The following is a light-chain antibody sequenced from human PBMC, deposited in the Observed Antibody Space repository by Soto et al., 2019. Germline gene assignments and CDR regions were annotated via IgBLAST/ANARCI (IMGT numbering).Light chain of an antibody. V-gene: IGKV3-20*01. CDR2: GAS. CDR3: QQYGSSPWT. J-gene: IGKJ1*01. CDR1: QSVSSSY. Sequence: EIVLTQSPGILSLSPGERATLSCRASQSVSSSYLAWYQQKPGQAPRPLIYGASSRASGIPDRFSGSVSWTDFTLTISRLEPEDFAVYYCQQYGSSPWTFGQGTKVDIK.